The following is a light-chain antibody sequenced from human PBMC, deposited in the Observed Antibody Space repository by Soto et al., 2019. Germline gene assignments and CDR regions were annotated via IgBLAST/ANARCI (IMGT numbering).Light chain of an antibody. V-gene: IGKV2-30*01. CDR3: MQGTHWPPT. J-gene: IGKJ1*01. Sequence: DVVMTQSPLSLPVTLGQPASISCRSSQSLIYSDGIAYLNWFHQRPGQSPRRLIYKVYNRDSGVPDRFSGSGSGTDFTLTISRVEAEDVGVYYCMQGTHWPPTFGRGTKVEIK. CDR1: QSLIYSDGIAY. CDR2: KVY.